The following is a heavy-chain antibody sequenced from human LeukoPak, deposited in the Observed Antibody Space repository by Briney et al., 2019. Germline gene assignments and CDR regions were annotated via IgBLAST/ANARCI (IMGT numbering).Heavy chain of an antibody. V-gene: IGHV3-23*01. D-gene: IGHD5-12*01. Sequence: GGSLRLSCAASGFSLTNFAMSWVRQAPGKGLEWVSLIIGSSGDTFYADSVKGRSTISRDNSKNRLYLQMNSLRAEDTALYYCAKGAYDYIEMGYFDYWGQGTLVTVSS. J-gene: IGHJ4*02. CDR2: IIGSSGDT. CDR1: GFSLTNFA. CDR3: AKGAYDYIEMGYFDY.